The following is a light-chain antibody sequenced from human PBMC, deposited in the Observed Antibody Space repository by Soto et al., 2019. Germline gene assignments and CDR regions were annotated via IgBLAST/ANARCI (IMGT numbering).Light chain of an antibody. Sequence: EVVMTQSPATLSVSPGERATLSGRASQSVSSNYLAGYQQKPGQAPRLVIYGASSRATGIPDRFSGSGSGTDFTLTISRLEPEDFAVYYCQQYGRSPWTFGQGTKVDIK. J-gene: IGKJ1*01. CDR1: QSVSSNY. CDR2: GAS. CDR3: QQYGRSPWT. V-gene: IGKV3-20*01.